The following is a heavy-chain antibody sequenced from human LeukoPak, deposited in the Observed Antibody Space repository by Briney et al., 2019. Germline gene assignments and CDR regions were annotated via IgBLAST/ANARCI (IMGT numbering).Heavy chain of an antibody. V-gene: IGHV4-34*01. J-gene: IGHJ4*02. Sequence: PEAPSLTRGVYGGSLCGYYWSWVPQPPRRGLGWVGEIKQSGRTNYNPSLQRRATLSVDTSKQQPPLNLNSVTAAHTGVYYCATNHSVGVAANPPYIAYWGQGTLVTVSS. CDR1: GGSLCGYY. D-gene: IGHD6-19*01. CDR3: ATNHSVGVAANPPYIAY. CDR2: IKQSGRT.